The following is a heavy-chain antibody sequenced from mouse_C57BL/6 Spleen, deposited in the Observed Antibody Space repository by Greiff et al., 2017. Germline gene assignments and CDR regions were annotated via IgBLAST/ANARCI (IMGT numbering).Heavy chain of an antibody. D-gene: IGHD2-1*01. J-gene: IGHJ4*01. Sequence: VQLQQSGAELVKPGASVKVSCKASGYTFTSYWMHWVKQRPGQGLEWIGRIHPSDSDTNYNQKFKGKATLTVDKSSSAAYMQLISLTSEDSAVYYCAITLPYGNYGVYAMDYWGQGTSVTVSS. CDR2: IHPSDSDT. CDR1: GYTFTSYW. CDR3: AITLPYGNYGVYAMDY. V-gene: IGHV1-74*01.